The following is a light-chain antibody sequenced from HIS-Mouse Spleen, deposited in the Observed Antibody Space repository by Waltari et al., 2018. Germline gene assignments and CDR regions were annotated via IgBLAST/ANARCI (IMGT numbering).Light chain of an antibody. CDR3: SSYTSSSPVV. CDR2: EVS. Sequence: QSALTQPASVSGSPGQSITISCTGTSSDVGGYNYVSWYQQPPGKAPKLMIYEVSNRPSGVPNRFSGSKSGNTASLTISGLQAEDEADYYCSSYTSSSPVVFGGGTKLTVL. J-gene: IGLJ2*01. CDR1: SSDVGGYNY. V-gene: IGLV2-14*01.